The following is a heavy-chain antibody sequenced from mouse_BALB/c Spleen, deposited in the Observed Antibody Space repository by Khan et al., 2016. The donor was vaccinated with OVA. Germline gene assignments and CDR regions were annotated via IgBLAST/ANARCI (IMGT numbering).Heavy chain of an antibody. Sequence: QVQLQQSGAELVKPGASVRLSCKASGYTFTSYYLYWVKQRPGQGLEWIGDINPNNGGTNFNEKFRTKATLTVDKSSNTAYMELSRLTSEDYAVYYGTRSGYGTFAYWGQGTLVTVSA. CDR3: TRSGYGTFAY. V-gene: IGHV1S81*02. D-gene: IGHD1-1*02. CDR1: GYTFTSYY. CDR2: INPNNGGT. J-gene: IGHJ3*01.